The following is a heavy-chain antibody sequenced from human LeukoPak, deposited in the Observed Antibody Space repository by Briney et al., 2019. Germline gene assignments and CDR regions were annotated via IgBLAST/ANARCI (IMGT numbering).Heavy chain of an antibody. Sequence: GGSLRLSCAASGFTFSSYAMSWVRQAPGKGLEWVSAISGSGGSTYYADSVKGRFTISRDNSKNTLYLQMNSLRAEDTAVYYCAKDGQSPTDIVVVPAAGVRWFDPWGQGTLVTVSP. CDR2: ISGSGGST. CDR3: AKDGQSPTDIVVVPAAGVRWFDP. CDR1: GFTFSSYA. D-gene: IGHD2-2*01. J-gene: IGHJ5*02. V-gene: IGHV3-23*01.